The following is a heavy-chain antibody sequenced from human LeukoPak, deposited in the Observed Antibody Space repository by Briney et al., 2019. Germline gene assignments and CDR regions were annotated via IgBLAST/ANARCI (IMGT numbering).Heavy chain of an antibody. Sequence: PSETLSLTCTVSGGSISSSSYYWGWIRQPPGKGLEWIGSIYYSGSTYYNPSLKSRVTISVDTSKNQFSLKLSSVTAADTAVYYCAKSYYYYYMDVWGKGTTITVSS. CDR2: IYYSGST. CDR1: GGSISSSSYY. V-gene: IGHV4-39*07. CDR3: AKSYYYYYMDV. J-gene: IGHJ6*03.